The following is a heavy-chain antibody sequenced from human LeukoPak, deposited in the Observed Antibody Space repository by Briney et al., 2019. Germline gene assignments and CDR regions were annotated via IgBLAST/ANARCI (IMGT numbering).Heavy chain of an antibody. V-gene: IGHV3-30*03. CDR1: GFSFSTYS. D-gene: IGHD2-8*02. CDR2: ISYDGSNK. Sequence: PGGSLRLSCAASGFSFSTYSINWVRQAPGKGLEWVAVISYDGSNKYYADSVKGRFTISRDNSKNTLYLQMNSLRAEDTAVYYCAAHWWCTAAGCFDYWGQGTLVTVSS. J-gene: IGHJ4*02. CDR3: AAHWWCTAAGCFDY.